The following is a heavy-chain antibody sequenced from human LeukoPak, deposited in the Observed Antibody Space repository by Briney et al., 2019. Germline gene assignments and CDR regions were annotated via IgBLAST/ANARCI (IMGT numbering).Heavy chain of an antibody. V-gene: IGHV3-21*01. CDR2: ISSSSSYI. J-gene: IGHJ4*02. CDR3: ASPCSSDSHY. CDR1: GFTFSSYS. D-gene: IGHD3-10*02. Sequence: GGSLRLSCAASGFTFSSYSMNWVRQAPGKGLEWFSSISSSSSYIYYADSVKGRFTISRDNAKNSLYLQMNSLSAEDTAVYYCASPCSSDSHYWGQGTLVTVSS.